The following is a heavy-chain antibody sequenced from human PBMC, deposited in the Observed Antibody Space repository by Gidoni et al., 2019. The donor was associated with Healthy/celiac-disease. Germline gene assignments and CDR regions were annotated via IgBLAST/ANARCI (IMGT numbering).Heavy chain of an antibody. CDR3: AREILGYCSGGSCESGFG. J-gene: IGHJ4*02. D-gene: IGHD2-15*01. CDR1: GFTFSSYS. CDR2: ISSSSSYI. V-gene: IGHV3-21*01. Sequence: EVQLVESGGGLVKPGGSLRLSCAASGFTFSSYSMNWVRQAPGKGLEWVSSISSSSSYIYYADSVKGRFTISRDNAKNSLYLQMNSLRAEDTAVYYCAREILGYCSGGSCESGFGWGQGTLVTVSS.